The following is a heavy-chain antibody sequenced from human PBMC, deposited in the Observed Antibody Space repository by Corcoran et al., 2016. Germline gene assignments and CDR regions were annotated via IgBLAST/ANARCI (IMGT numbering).Heavy chain of an antibody. CDR2: IWYDGSNK. J-gene: IGHJ4*02. CDR3: ARDSPRPNYFDY. CDR1: GFTFSSYG. Sequence: QVQLVESGGGVVQPGRSLRLSCAASGFTFSSYGMHWVRQAPGKGLEWVAVIWYDGSNKYYADSVKGRFTISRDNSKNTLYLQMNSLRAEDTAVYYCARDSPRPNYFDYWGQVTLVTVSS. V-gene: IGHV3-33*01.